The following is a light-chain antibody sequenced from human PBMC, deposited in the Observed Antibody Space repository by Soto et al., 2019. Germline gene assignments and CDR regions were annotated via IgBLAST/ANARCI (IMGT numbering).Light chain of an antibody. CDR2: KTS. J-gene: IGKJ1*01. CDR3: QHWNDYSWT. Sequence: DIHMTQSPSTLSASVGDRVTITCRASQSISIWLAWYQQKPGKAPNLLIYKTSSLEPRVPSRFSGSGSGTEFTLTISSLQPDDFATYYCQHWNDYSWTFGQGTKVEVK. CDR1: QSISIW. V-gene: IGKV1-5*03.